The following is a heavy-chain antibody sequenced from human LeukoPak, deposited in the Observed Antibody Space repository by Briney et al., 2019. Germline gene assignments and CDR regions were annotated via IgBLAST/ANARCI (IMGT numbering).Heavy chain of an antibody. CDR2: INVKSGAT. Sequence: ASVKVSCKASGYTFIDYYFNWVRQAPGQGPEWMGRINVKSGATDYAQKFQGRVTVTRDTSISTAYMELSSLRSDDTAVYYCARVGRESSTGWLDYWGQGTLVTASS. D-gene: IGHD6-19*01. J-gene: IGHJ4*02. CDR1: GYTFIDYY. CDR3: ARVGRESSTGWLDY. V-gene: IGHV1-2*06.